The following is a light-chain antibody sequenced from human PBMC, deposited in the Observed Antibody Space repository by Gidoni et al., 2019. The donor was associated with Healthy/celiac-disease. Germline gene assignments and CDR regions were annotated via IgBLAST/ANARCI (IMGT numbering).Light chain of an antibody. CDR2: SND. CDR1: SSNIGSNT. Sequence: QSVLTQPPSASGTPGQRVTTSCSGSSSNIGSNTVHWYQQLPGTAPNLLIYSNDQRPSGFPDLFSCSTSGTSASLPISGLQSEDGAYYYCAAWDDSLTGWVFGGWTKLTVL. J-gene: IGLJ3*02. CDR3: AAWDDSLTGWV. V-gene: IGLV1-44*01.